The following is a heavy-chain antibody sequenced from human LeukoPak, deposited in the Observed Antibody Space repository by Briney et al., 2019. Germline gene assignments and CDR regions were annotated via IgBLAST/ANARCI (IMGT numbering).Heavy chain of an antibody. Sequence: GGSLRLSCAASGFTFKNYEMNWIRQAPGKRLEWISYISSSGSTIYYADSVKGRFTISRDNAKKSLYLQMNGVRAEDTAVYYCVRDPEYASSSGDFDYWGQGTLVTVSP. D-gene: IGHD6-6*01. CDR2: ISSSGSTI. CDR1: GFTFKNYE. CDR3: VRDPEYASSSGDFDY. V-gene: IGHV3-48*03. J-gene: IGHJ4*02.